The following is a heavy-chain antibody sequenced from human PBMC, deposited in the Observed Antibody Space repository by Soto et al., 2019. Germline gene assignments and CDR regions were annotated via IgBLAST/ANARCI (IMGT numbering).Heavy chain of an antibody. Sequence: GGSLRLSCAASAFTFRTYGMQWVRHTPGEGLKWVAGISYDATKKYYADSVKGRFTISRDNSKNTLYLQMDSLRTEDTAVYYCVKQAPAGWHFFDTWGQGTLVTVSS. V-gene: IGHV3-30*18. J-gene: IGHJ4*02. CDR2: ISYDATKK. CDR1: AFTFRTYG. CDR3: VKQAPAGWHFFDT. D-gene: IGHD6-19*01.